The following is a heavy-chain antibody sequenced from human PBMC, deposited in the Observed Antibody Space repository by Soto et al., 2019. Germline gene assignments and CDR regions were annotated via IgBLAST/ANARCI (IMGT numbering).Heavy chain of an antibody. CDR2: INAGNGNT. Sequence: QVQLVQSGAEVKKPGASVKVSCKASGYTFTSYAMHWVRQAPGQRLEWMGWINAGNGNTKYSQKFQGRVTITRDTSASTAYMELSSLRSEDTAVYYCARTGGYCTNGVCYSGFDYWGQGTLVTVSS. V-gene: IGHV1-3*01. CDR3: ARTGGYCTNGVCYSGFDY. D-gene: IGHD2-8*01. J-gene: IGHJ4*02. CDR1: GYTFTSYA.